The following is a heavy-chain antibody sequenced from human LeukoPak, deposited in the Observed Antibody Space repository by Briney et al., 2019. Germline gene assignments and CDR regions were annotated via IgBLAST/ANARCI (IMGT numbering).Heavy chain of an antibody. J-gene: IGHJ4*02. CDR1: DVTFSSYA. Sequence: ASVKVSCKASDVTFSSYAISWVRQAPGQGLEWMGGIIPMFGTTNYAQKFQGRVTITADESTSTAHVELSSLRSEDTAIYYCARDTVASLDYWGQGTLVTVSS. V-gene: IGHV1-69*13. D-gene: IGHD6-19*01. CDR3: ARDTVASLDY. CDR2: IIPMFGTT.